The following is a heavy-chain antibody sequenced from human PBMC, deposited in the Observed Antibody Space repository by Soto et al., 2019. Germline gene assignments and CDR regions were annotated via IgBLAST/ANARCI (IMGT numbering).Heavy chain of an antibody. CDR1: GYTFTSYD. CDR3: ARGSPGYCSGGSCCSGWFAP. V-gene: IGHV1-8*03. Sequence: QVQLVQSGAEVKKPGASVKVSCQASGYTFTSYDINWVRQATGQGPEYLGWMNPNSGNTGFAQRSXXRVTSTRNTTXXTXYXXRSSLRYHDTAVYYCARGSPGYCSGGSCCSGWFAPGVQGTLVTVSS. J-gene: IGHJ5*02. D-gene: IGHD2-15*01. CDR2: MNPNSGNT.